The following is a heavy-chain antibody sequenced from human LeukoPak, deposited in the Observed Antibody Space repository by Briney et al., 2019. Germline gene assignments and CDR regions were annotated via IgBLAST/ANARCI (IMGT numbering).Heavy chain of an antibody. Sequence: GRSLCLSCAASGLRFSSYRMKWVRQAPGKGLGWVSSFSSLSRSSYIYYAESVKGQFTISRDNTKNSLFLQMNNLVAEDTAVYYCAIGYIDNLGYSPRSSFDSWGQGSLVTVSS. D-gene: IGHD3-22*01. CDR1: GLRFSSYR. J-gene: IGHJ4*02. V-gene: IGHV3-21*01. CDR2: FSSLSRSSYI. CDR3: AIGYIDNLGYSPRSSFDS.